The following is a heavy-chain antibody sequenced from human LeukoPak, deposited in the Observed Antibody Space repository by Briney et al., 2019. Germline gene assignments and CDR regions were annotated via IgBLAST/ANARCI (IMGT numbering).Heavy chain of an antibody. V-gene: IGHV3-7*01. CDR1: GFTFSRHW. J-gene: IGHJ5*02. CDR2: INQGATAE. D-gene: IGHD3-16*01. CDR3: ARLLGESTIYDL. Sequence: PGGSLTLSCAASGFTFSRHWMSWVRQAPGKGLEWVASINQGATAENYVDSAQGRFIISRDNAKNSLSLQMNSLRAEDTAMYYCARLLGESTIYDLWGQGTLVTVSS.